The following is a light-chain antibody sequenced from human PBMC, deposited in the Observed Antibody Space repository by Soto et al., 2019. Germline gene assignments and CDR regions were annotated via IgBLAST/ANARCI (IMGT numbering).Light chain of an antibody. CDR3: SSYTRNSLYV. Sequence: QSALTQPASVSGSPGQSITISCTETSSDVGAYNYVSWYQQHPGKAPKLMIYEVSNRPSGVSNRFSGSKSGNTASLTISGLQAEDEADYYCSSYTRNSLYVFGTGTKLTVL. CDR2: EVS. J-gene: IGLJ1*01. V-gene: IGLV2-14*01. CDR1: SSDVGAYNY.